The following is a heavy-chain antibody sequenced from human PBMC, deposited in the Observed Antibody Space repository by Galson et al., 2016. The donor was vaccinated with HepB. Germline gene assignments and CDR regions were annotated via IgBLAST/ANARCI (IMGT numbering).Heavy chain of an antibody. D-gene: IGHD4-23*01. CDR1: GGSISSGGYY. CDR2: IYYSGST. Sequence: TLSLTCTVSGGSISSGGYYWNWIRQHPGKGLEWIGYIYYSGSTYYNPSLKSRVTISVDTSKNQSSLKLSSVTAADTAVYYCAILRWDQDIYYGMDVWGQGTTVTVSS. V-gene: IGHV4-31*03. J-gene: IGHJ6*02. CDR3: AILRWDQDIYYGMDV.